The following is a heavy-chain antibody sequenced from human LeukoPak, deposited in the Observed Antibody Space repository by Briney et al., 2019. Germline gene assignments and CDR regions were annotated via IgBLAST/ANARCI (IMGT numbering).Heavy chain of an antibody. D-gene: IGHD1-26*01. CDR1: GFTFSSYT. V-gene: IGHV3-21*01. J-gene: IGHJ6*03. Sequence: GGSPRLSCAASGFTFSSYTMKWVRQAPGKGLEWVSSISSSSSYIYYADSVKGRFTISRDNAKNSLFLLMNSLRAEDTAVYFCARATWDPNYYYYMDVWGKGTTVTISS. CDR3: ARATWDPNYYYYMDV. CDR2: ISSSSSYI.